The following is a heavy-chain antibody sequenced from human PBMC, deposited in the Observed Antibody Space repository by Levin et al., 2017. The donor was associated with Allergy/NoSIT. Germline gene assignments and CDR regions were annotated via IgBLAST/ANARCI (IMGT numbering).Heavy chain of an antibody. V-gene: IGHV3-23*01. CDR2: ITGGGSDT. CDR3: AKKQAGTSGFSFDV. Sequence: GGSLRLSCAASGFAFGDYAMTWVRQAPGRGLEWVSAITGGGSDTSYGDSVKGPLPVPSANSKDMLYLELNSLRVEDTGIYYCAKKQAGTSGFSFDVWGQGTTVTVSS. CDR1: GFAFGDYA. D-gene: IGHD6-19*01. J-gene: IGHJ3*01.